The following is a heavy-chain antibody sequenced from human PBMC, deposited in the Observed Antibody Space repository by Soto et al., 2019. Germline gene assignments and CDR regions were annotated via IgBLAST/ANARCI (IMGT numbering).Heavy chain of an antibody. Sequence: ASVKVSCKASGYTFTSYGISWVRQAPGQGLEWMGWISAYNGNTNYAQKLQGRVTMTTDTSTSTAYMELRSLRSDDTAVYYCARERWHYDSSGYQGWGQGTLVTVSS. CDR2: ISAYNGNT. CDR3: ARERWHYDSSGYQG. CDR1: GYTFTSYG. J-gene: IGHJ4*02. D-gene: IGHD3-22*01. V-gene: IGHV1-18*01.